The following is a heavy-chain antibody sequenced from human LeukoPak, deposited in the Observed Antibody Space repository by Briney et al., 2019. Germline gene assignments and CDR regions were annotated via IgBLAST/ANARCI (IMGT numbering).Heavy chain of an antibody. CDR3: ARELELRSEGSFDY. J-gene: IGHJ4*02. CDR1: GASISSHY. D-gene: IGHD1-7*01. CDR2: ISYSGTT. Sequence: SETLSLTCTVSGASISSHYWCWIRQPPGKGLEWIGYISYSGTTKYNASLKSRVTISADTSKSHFSLNLSSVTAADTAVYYCARELELRSEGSFDYWGQGTLVTVSS. V-gene: IGHV4-59*11.